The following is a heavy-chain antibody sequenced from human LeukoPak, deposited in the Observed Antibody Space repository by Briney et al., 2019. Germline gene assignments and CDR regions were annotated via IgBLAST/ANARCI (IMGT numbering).Heavy chain of an antibody. CDR2: ISSNGGST. D-gene: IGHD4-11*01. CDR1: GFTFSSYA. CDR3: ARVRGYSNYIYMDV. V-gene: IGHV3-64*01. Sequence: GGSLRLSCAASGFTFSSYAMHWVRQAPGMGLEYVSAISSNGGSTHYANSVKGRFTISRDNSKNTLYLQMGSLRAEDMAVYYCARVRGYSNYIYMDVWGKGTTVTVSS. J-gene: IGHJ6*03.